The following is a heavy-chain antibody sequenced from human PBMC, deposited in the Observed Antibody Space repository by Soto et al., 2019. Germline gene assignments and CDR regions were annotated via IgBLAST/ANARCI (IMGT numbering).Heavy chain of an antibody. J-gene: IGHJ4*02. Sequence: GGSLRLSCAASGFTFKSYVMQWVRQAPGKGPEYVSAISSSEDRTYYADSVKGRFTISRDNSKNTMYLQMGSLRVEDMAFYYCARGIYFGSARYYFDYWGQGALVTVSS. CDR1: GFTFKSYV. CDR3: ARGIYFGSARYYFDY. V-gene: IGHV3-64*02. D-gene: IGHD3-10*01. CDR2: ISSSEDRT.